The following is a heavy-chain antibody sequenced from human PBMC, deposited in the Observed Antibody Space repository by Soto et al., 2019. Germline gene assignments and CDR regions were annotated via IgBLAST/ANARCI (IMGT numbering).Heavy chain of an antibody. CDR3: ARGRHWLDY. J-gene: IGHJ4*02. CDR1: GGSISDYY. CDR2: IYYTGST. Sequence: SETLSLTCTVSGGSISDYYWSWIRQPPGKGLEWIGYIYYTGSTNYNPSLKSRVNISVDTSKNHFTLILSSVTAADTAVYYCARGRHWLDYWGPGFLVTVSS. V-gene: IGHV4-59*01. D-gene: IGHD6-19*01.